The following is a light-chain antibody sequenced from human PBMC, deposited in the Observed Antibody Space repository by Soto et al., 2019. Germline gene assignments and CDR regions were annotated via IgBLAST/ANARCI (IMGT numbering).Light chain of an antibody. CDR3: QQYNTWPPWT. J-gene: IGKJ3*01. Sequence: EIVMPQSPATLSVSPGERATLTCRASQSVSSNLAWYQQKPGQAPRLLIYGASTRATGIPARFSGSGSGTEFTLTITSLQSEDFAVYYCQQYNTWPPWTFGPGTKVDIK. V-gene: IGKV3-15*01. CDR2: GAS. CDR1: QSVSSN.